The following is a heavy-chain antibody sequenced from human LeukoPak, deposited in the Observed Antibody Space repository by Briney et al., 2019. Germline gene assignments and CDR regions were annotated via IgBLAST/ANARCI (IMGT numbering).Heavy chain of an antibody. CDR2: TYYMSNRSKWSS. V-gene: IGHV6-1*01. D-gene: IGHD3-10*01. CDR1: GDRVSADSAT. J-gene: IGHJ3*02. Sequence: SQTLSLTCAISGDRVSADSATWNWIRQSPSRGLEWLGRTYYMSNRSKWSSDYALSVKSRITISPDTSKNEFSLQLNSVTPEDTAVYYCTRANYRAFDIWGQGTMVTVSS. CDR3: TRANYRAFDI.